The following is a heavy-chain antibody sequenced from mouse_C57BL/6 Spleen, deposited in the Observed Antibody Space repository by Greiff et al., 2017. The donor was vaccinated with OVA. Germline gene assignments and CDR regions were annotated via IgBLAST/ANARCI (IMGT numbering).Heavy chain of an antibody. V-gene: IGHV7-3*01. J-gene: IGHJ4*01. Sequence: EVQRVESGGGLVQPGGSLSLSCAASGFTFTDYYMSWVRQPPGKALEWLGFIRNKANGYTTEYSASVKGRFTISRDNSQSILYLQMNALRAEDSATYYCARYYDYDVGAMDYWGQGTSVTVSS. D-gene: IGHD2-4*01. CDR2: IRNKANGYTT. CDR3: ARYYDYDVGAMDY. CDR1: GFTFTDYY.